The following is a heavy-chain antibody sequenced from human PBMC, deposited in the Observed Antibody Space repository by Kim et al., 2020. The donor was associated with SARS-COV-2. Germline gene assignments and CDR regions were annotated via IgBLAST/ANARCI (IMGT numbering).Heavy chain of an antibody. V-gene: IGHV1-2*02. CDR2: INPNSGGT. D-gene: IGHD2-15*01. CDR1: GYTFTGYY. J-gene: IGHJ3*02. CDR3: ARVAGYCSGGSCYLFAFDI. Sequence: ASVKVSCKASGYTFTGYYMHWVRQAPGQGLEWMGWINPNSGGTNYAQKFQGRVTMTRDTSISTAYMELSRLRSDDTAVYYCARVAGYCSGGSCYLFAFDIWGQGTMVTVSS.